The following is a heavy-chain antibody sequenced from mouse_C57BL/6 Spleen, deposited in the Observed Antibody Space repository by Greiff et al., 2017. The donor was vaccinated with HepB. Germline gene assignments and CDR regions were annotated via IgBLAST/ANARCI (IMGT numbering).Heavy chain of an antibody. CDR2: IYPGDGDT. D-gene: IGHD2-12*01. J-gene: IGHJ2*01. CDR3: ARSFYDGYFDY. Sequence: VKLMESGPELVKPGASVKISCKASGYAFSSSWMNWVKQRPGKGLEWIGRIYPGDGDTNYNGKFKGKATLTADKSSSTAYMQLSSLTSEDSAVYFCARSFYDGYFDYWGQGTTLTVSS. V-gene: IGHV1-82*01. CDR1: GYAFSSSW.